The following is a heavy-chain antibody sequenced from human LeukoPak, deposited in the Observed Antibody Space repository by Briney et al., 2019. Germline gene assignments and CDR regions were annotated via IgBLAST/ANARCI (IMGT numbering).Heavy chain of an antibody. Sequence: GGSLRLSCAASGFSFSTYTMNWVRQAPGKGLEWVSYISSSSSTIYYADSVKGRFTISRDNAKNSLYLQMNSLRAEDTAVYYCARDSNGYCGTSCYHWFDPWGQGTLVTVSS. CDR2: ISSSSSTI. CDR3: ARDSNGYCGTSCYHWFDP. V-gene: IGHV3-48*01. D-gene: IGHD2-2*01. CDR1: GFSFSTYT. J-gene: IGHJ5*02.